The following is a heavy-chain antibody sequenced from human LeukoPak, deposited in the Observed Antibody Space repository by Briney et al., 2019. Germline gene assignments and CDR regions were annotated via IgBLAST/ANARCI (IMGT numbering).Heavy chain of an antibody. D-gene: IGHD3-22*01. CDR1: GYTFTSYG. CDR3: ARRYYYDSSGLAKFDP. CDR2: ISAYNGNT. J-gene: IGHJ5*02. Sequence: ASVKVSCKASGYTFTSYGISWVRQAPGQGLEWMGWISAYNGNTNYAQKLQGRVTMTIDTSTSTAYMELRSLRSDDTAVYYCARRYYYDSSGLAKFDPWGQGTLVTVSS. V-gene: IGHV1-18*01.